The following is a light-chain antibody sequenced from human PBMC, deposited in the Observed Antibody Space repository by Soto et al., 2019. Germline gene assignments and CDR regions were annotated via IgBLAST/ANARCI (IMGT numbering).Light chain of an antibody. CDR1: QDINNF. V-gene: IGKV1-27*01. CDR2: AAS. J-gene: IGKJ4*01. Sequence: DIQMTQSPSSLSASVGDRVTITCRASQDINNFLAWYQQKPGKRPWLLIYAASTLQSGVPSRFSGSGSGTNFTLTISRLQREDVATYYCQKYNSAPLTFGVGTKVQIK. CDR3: QKYNSAPLT.